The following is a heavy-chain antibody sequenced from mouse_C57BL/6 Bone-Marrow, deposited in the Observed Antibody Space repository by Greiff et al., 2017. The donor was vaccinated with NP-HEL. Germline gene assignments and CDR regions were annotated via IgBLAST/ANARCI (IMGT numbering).Heavy chain of an antibody. Sequence: EVKVVESGGGLVQPGGSLSLSCAASGFTFTDYYMSWVRQPPGKALEWLGFIRNKANGYTTEYSASVKGRFTISRDNSQSILYLQMNALRAEDSATYYCARYEDYDYSAWFAYWGQGTLVTVSA. CDR2: IRNKANGYTT. CDR1: GFTFTDYY. D-gene: IGHD2-4*01. V-gene: IGHV7-3*01. CDR3: ARYEDYDYSAWFAY. J-gene: IGHJ3*01.